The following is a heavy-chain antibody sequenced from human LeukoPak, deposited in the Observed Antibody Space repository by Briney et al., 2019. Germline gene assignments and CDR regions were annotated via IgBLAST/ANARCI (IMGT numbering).Heavy chain of an antibody. J-gene: IGHJ4*02. Sequence: SQTLSLTCTVSGGSISSGGYYWSWIRQHPGKGLEWIGYIYYSGSTYYNPSLKSRVTISVDTSKNQSSLKLSSVTAADTAVYYCARDSNFKIDYWGQGTLVTVSS. CDR1: GGSISSGGYY. CDR2: IYYSGST. CDR3: ARDSNFKIDY. D-gene: IGHD4/OR15-4a*01. V-gene: IGHV4-31*03.